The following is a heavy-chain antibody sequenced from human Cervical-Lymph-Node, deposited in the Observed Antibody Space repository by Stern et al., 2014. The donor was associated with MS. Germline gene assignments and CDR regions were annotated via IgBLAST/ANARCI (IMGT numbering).Heavy chain of an antibody. V-gene: IGHV3-7*01. CDR2: IMQNGGER. CDR3: AREGDTAMVSRNYDESYYRPFGVDY. CDR1: GFTVSNYW. J-gene: IGHJ4*02. Sequence: EVQLEESGGGLVQPGGSLRLSCAASGFTVSNYWMSWVRQAPGKGLEWVADIMQNGGERYSVDAVKRRFIFSRDTDRNSLYLQINSLRHEDTAVYSCAREGDTAMVSRNYDESYYRPFGVDYWGQGTLVTGSS. D-gene: IGHD5-18*01.